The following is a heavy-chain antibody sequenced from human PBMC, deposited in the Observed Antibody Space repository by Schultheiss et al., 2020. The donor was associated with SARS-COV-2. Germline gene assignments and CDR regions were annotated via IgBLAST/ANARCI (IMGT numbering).Heavy chain of an antibody. CDR2: ISYDGSNK. CDR3: ARERLGDDYGDYGVWDY. Sequence: GGSLRLSCAASGFTSSSYAMHWVRQAPGKGLEWVAVISYDGSNKYYADSVKGRFTISRDNSKNTLYLQMNSLRAEDTAVYYCARERLGDDYGDYGVWDYWGQGTLVTVSS. V-gene: IGHV3-30*04. J-gene: IGHJ4*02. D-gene: IGHD4-17*01. CDR1: GFTSSSYA.